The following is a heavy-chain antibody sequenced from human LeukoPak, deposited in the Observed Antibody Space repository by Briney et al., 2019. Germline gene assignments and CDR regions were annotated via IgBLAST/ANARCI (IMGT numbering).Heavy chain of an antibody. CDR2: ISYDGSNK. CDR1: GFTFSSYA. J-gene: IGHJ4*02. D-gene: IGHD1-26*01. Sequence: GGSLRLSCAASGFTFSSYAMHWVRQAPGKGLEWVAVISYDGSNKYYADSVKGRFTISRDNSKNTLYLQMNSLRAEDTAVYYCAKDPFEASRGSSSEYFFDYWGQGTLVTVSS. CDR3: AKDPFEASRGSSSEYFFDY. V-gene: IGHV3-30-3*01.